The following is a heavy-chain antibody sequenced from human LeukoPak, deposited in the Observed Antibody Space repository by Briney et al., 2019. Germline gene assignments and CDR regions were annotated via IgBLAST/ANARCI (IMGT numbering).Heavy chain of an antibody. CDR2: IKTDGSIT. CDR3: AREGYDILTGYLVVGYFDY. J-gene: IGHJ4*02. CDR1: GFSFSVYW. Sequence: GGSLRLSCAASGFSFSVYWMHWVRQAPGKGPVWVSRIKTDGSITDYADFVKGRFTISRDNAKNTLYLQMNSLRAEDTAVYYCAREGYDILTGYLVVGYFDYWGQGTLVTVSS. D-gene: IGHD3-9*01. V-gene: IGHV3-74*01.